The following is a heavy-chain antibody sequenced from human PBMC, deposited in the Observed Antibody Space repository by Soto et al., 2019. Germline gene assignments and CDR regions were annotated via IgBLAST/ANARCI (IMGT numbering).Heavy chain of an antibody. CDR1: GGTFSSYA. CDR3: ARWWELLNWFDP. CDR2: IILIFGTA. D-gene: IGHD1-26*01. J-gene: IGHJ5*02. Sequence: QVQLVQSGAEVKKPGSSVKVSCKASGGTFSSYAISWVRQATGQGLEWMGGIILIFGTANYAQKFQGRVRITAAKSTSRAYMELSSLRSEDTAVYYCARWWELLNWFDPWGRGTLVTVSS. V-gene: IGHV1-69*06.